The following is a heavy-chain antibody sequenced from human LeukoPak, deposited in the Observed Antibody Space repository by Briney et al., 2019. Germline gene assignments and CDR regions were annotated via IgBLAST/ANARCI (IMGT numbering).Heavy chain of an antibody. CDR1: GGSISSSSYY. D-gene: IGHD3-10*01. J-gene: IGHJ4*02. V-gene: IGHV4-39*07. CDR2: IYYSGST. CDR3: ARRELLLNSFDY. Sequence: SETLSLTCTVSGGSISSSSYYWGWIRQPPGKGLEWIGSIYYSGSTYYNPSLKSRVTISVDTSKNQFSLKLSSVTAADTAVYYCARRELLLNSFDYWGQGTLVTVSS.